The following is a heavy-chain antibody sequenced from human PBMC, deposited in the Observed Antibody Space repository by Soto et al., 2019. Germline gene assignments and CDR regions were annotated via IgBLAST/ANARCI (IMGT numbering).Heavy chain of an antibody. Sequence: EVQLVESGGGLVQPGGSLRLSCAASGFTFSDHYMEWVRQAPGKGLEWVGRTRNKANSYTTEYAASVKGRFTISRDDSKNSLYLQMNSLKTEDTAVYYCARAPRRGNWYFDLWGRGTLVTVSS. CDR2: TRNKANSYTT. CDR3: ARAPRRGNWYFDL. V-gene: IGHV3-72*01. J-gene: IGHJ2*01. CDR1: GFTFSDHY. D-gene: IGHD1-1*01.